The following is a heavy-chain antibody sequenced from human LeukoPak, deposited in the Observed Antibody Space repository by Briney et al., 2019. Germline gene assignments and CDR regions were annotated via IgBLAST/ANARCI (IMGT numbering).Heavy chain of an antibody. V-gene: IGHV1-69*04. CDR1: GGTFSSYA. Sequence: SVKVSCKASGGTFSSYAISWVRQAPGQGLEWMGRIIPILGIANYAQKFQGRVTITADKSTSTAYMELSSLRSEDTAVYYCAKRLFRSSSWYGGDWFAPWGQGTLVTVSS. D-gene: IGHD6-13*01. CDR3: AKRLFRSSSWYGGDWFAP. CDR2: IIPILGIA. J-gene: IGHJ5*02.